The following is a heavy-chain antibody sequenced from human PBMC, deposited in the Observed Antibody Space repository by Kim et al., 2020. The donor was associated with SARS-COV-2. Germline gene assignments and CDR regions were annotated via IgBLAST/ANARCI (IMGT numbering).Heavy chain of an antibody. V-gene: IGHV3-23*01. J-gene: IGHJ2*01. CDR3: ARGRRILTYYWYFDL. Sequence: GGSLRLSCAASGFTFNSYAMSWVRQAPGKGLEWVSGISGSGGSTYYADSVKGRFTISRDNSKNTLYLQLSSLRVEDTAVYYCARGRRILTYYWYFDLWGRGTLVTVSS. D-gene: IGHD3-9*01. CDR2: ISGSGGST. CDR1: GFTFNSYA.